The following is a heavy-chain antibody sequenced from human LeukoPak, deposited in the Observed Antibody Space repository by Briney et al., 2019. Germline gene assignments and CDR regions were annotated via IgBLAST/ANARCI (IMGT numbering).Heavy chain of an antibody. CDR2: LSSSSSYI. Sequence: PRGSLRLSCAASGFTFSSYNMKGVRHAPGKGLEWVSFLSSSSSYIYYADSVKGRFTISRDNAKNSLYLQMNSLRAEDTAVYYCARCRSGYSRYYYYMDVWGKGTTVTVSS. CDR1: GFTFSSYN. J-gene: IGHJ6*03. D-gene: IGHD3-22*01. V-gene: IGHV3-21*01. CDR3: ARCRSGYSRYYYYMDV.